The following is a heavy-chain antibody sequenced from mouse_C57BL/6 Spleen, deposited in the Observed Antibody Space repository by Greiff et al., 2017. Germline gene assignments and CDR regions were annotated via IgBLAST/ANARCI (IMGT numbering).Heavy chain of an antibody. CDR2: IDPSDSET. V-gene: IGHV1-52*01. D-gene: IGHD2-4*01. CDR1: GYTFTSYW. CDR3: ANYDVGFAY. Sequence: VKLKQPGAELVRPGSSVKLSCKASGYTFTSYWMHWVKQRPIQGLEWIGNIDPSDSETHYNQKFKDKATLTVDKSSSTAYMQLSSLTSEDSAVYYCANYDVGFAYWGQGTLVTVSA. J-gene: IGHJ3*01.